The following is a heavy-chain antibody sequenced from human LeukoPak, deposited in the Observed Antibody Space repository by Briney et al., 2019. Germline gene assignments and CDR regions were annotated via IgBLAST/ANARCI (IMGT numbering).Heavy chain of an antibody. Sequence: SETLSLTCTVSGGSISSGGYYWSWIRQHPGKGLEWIGYIYYSGSTYYNPSLKSRVTISVDTSKNQFSLKLSSVTAAGTAVYYCARRFETLRFLEWLGAFDIWGQGTMVTVSS. D-gene: IGHD3-3*01. CDR3: ARRFETLRFLEWLGAFDI. CDR1: GGSISSGGYY. CDR2: IYYSGST. J-gene: IGHJ3*02. V-gene: IGHV4-31*03.